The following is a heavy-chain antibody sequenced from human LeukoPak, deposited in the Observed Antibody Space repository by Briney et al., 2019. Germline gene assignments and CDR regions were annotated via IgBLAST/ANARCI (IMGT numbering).Heavy chain of an antibody. D-gene: IGHD3-10*01. CDR3: ARHRGSGSPYFDY. V-gene: IGHV4-59*08. CDR1: THPNLQYY. Sequence: SDTESLPCSLSTHPNLQYYGSGIRDSRGEGGEGLGCFYYWGSIKYNPSLKSRVTISVDTSKNQFSLKLSSVTAADTAVYYCARHRGSGSPYFDYWGQGTLVTVSS. CDR2: FYYWGSI. J-gene: IGHJ4*02.